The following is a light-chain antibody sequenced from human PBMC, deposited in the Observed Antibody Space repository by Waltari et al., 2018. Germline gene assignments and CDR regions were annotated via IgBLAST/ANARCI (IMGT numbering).Light chain of an antibody. V-gene: IGLV3-1*01. CDR3: QAWDTSTYHVV. CDR1: KLGDKY. CDR2: QDT. J-gene: IGLJ2*01. Sequence: SYELTQPPSVSVFPGQTASITCSGNKLGDKYACWYQQKPGQSPVVVLYQDTKRPSGIPGRFSGSNSGNTATLTISGTQAMDEADYYCQAWDTSTYHVVFGGGTKLTVL.